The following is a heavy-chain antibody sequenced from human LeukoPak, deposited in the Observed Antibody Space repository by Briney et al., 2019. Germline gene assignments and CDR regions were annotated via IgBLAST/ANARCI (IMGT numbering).Heavy chain of an antibody. CDR2: IWYDGTKK. Sequence: GGSLRLSRAASGFTFRTYGMHWVRQAPGKGLEWVAVIWYDGTKKYYADSVKGRFTISRDNSKNTLYLQMNSPRAEDTAVYYCARDINHYFDYWGQGTLVTVSS. V-gene: IGHV3-33*01. CDR1: GFTFRTYG. D-gene: IGHD1-14*01. CDR3: ARDINHYFDY. J-gene: IGHJ4*02.